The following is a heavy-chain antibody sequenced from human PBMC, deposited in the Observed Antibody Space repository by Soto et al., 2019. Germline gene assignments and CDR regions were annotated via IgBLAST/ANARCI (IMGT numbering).Heavy chain of an antibody. CDR2: INPDNGNT. D-gene: IGHD3-3*01. CDR3: ARYQGITTFGVYSMYYYGMDV. V-gene: IGHV1-18*01. Sequence: ASVKVSCKASGYTFTRSGISWVRQAPGQGLEWLGWINPDNGNTNYAQQHQGRDSLTTDTSTSTAYMDLRSLRSDDTAVYYCARYQGITTFGVYSMYYYGMDVWGQGTTVTVSS. CDR1: GYTFTRSG. J-gene: IGHJ6*02.